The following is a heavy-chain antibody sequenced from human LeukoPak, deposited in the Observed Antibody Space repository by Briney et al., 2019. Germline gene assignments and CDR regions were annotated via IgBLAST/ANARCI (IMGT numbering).Heavy chain of an antibody. CDR3: ARDYNGHWSVDY. J-gene: IGHJ4*02. CDR2: ISPNGNNK. CDR1: GFTFNSYH. Sequence: GSLRLSCAASGFTFNSYHIHWVRQAPGKGLERVALISPNGNNKHYADSVKGRFTLSRDNSKNTLNLQMNSLRVEDTALYYCARDYNGHWSVDYWGQGTLVTVSS. V-gene: IGHV3-30*04. D-gene: IGHD3-10*01.